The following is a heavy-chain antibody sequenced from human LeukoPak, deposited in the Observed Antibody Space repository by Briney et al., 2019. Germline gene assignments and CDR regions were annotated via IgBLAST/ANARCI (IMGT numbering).Heavy chain of an antibody. Sequence: PSETLSLTCTVSGGSITSYYWSWIRQPPGKGLEWIAYIYYSGATNYNSSLKSRVSTSVDTSKNQFSLKLSSVTAADTAVYYCARVLGYCSGGSCQNWFGPWGQGTLVTVSS. CDR3: ARVLGYCSGGSCQNWFGP. V-gene: IGHV4-59*01. CDR1: GGSITSYY. J-gene: IGHJ5*02. CDR2: IYYSGAT. D-gene: IGHD2-15*01.